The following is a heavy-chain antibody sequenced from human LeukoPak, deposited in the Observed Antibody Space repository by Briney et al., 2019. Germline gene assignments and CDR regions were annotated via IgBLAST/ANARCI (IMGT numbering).Heavy chain of an antibody. V-gene: IGHV3-33*01. CDR3: ARVRLAMFRGVIPQPLDY. D-gene: IGHD3-10*01. J-gene: IGHJ4*02. CDR2: IWYDGSNK. Sequence: GRSLRLSCAASGFTFSTYGMQWVRQAPGRGLEWVAVIWYDGSNKYYADSLKGRFTVSRDNSKDTVYLQMNSLRAEDTAVYYCARVRLAMFRGVIPQPLDYWGQGTLVTVSS. CDR1: GFTFSTYG.